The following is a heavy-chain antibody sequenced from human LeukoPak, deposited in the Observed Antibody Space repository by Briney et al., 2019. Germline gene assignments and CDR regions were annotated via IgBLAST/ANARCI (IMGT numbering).Heavy chain of an antibody. V-gene: IGHV4-39*01. CDR1: GGSISSSTDY. J-gene: IGHJ4*02. Sequence: SETLSLTCTVSGGSISSSTDYWGWIRQPPGKGLEWIGSIYYSGSTYYNPSLKSRVTIPVDTSKKQFSLKLNSVTAADTAVYYCAGATYSSGWYWVYWGQGTLVTVSS. CDR3: AGATYSSGWYWVY. CDR2: IYYSGST. D-gene: IGHD6-19*01.